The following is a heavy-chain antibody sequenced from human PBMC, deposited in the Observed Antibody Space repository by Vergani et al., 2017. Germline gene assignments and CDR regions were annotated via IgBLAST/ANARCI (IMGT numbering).Heavy chain of an antibody. J-gene: IGHJ4*02. CDR1: GGSISSGGYY. Sequence: QVQLQESGPGLVKPSQTLSLTCTVSGGSISSGGYYWSWIRQHPGKGLEWIGYIYYSGNTYFNPSLKNRVSMSADTSKNQVSLKVSSVTAADTAVYYCAGYGSGSLRRRDYWGQGTLVTVSS. CDR2: IYYSGNT. D-gene: IGHD3-10*01. V-gene: IGHV4-31*03. CDR3: AGYGSGSLRRRDY.